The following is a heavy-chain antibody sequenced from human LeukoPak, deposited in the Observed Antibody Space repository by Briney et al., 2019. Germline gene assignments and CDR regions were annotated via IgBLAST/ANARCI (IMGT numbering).Heavy chain of an antibody. CDR2: ISYDGSNK. CDR3: ARRAGAYSHPYDH. D-gene: IGHD4/OR15-4a*01. CDR1: GFTFSRHP. V-gene: IGHV3-30*14. J-gene: IGHJ4*02. Sequence: GGSLRLSCAASGFTFSRHPMHWARQAPGKGLEWVAVISYDGSNKYYADSVKGRFTISRDNSKNTLYLQMNSLRAEDTAVYYCARRAGAYSHPYDHWGQGTLVTVSS.